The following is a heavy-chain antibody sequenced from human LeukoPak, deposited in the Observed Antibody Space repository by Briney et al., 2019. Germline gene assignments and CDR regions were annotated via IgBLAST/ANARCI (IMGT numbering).Heavy chain of an antibody. J-gene: IGHJ4*02. D-gene: IGHD4-17*01. CDR1: GYTFTGYY. CDR3: ARRRILGDYIFDY. V-gene: IGHV1-2*04. Sequence: ASVKVSCKASGYTFTGYYMHWVRQAPGQGLEWMGWINPNSGGTNYAQKFQGWVTMTRDTSISTAYMELSRLRSDDTAVYYYARRRILGDYIFDYWGQGTLVTVSS. CDR2: INPNSGGT.